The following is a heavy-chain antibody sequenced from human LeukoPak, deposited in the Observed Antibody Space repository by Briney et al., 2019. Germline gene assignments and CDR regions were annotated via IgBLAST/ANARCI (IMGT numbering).Heavy chain of an antibody. CDR1: GFTFRSYS. CDR2: ISSTSGTI. J-gene: IGHJ3*02. CDR3: ARELVVPAAISSYDAFDI. Sequence: GGSLRLSCVASGFTFRSYSMNWVRQAPGKGLEWVSYISSTSGTIYYADSMKGRFTISRGNAKNSLYLQMNGLRAEDTAVYYCARELVVPAAISSYDAFDIWGQGTMVTVSS. D-gene: IGHD2-2*01. V-gene: IGHV3-48*04.